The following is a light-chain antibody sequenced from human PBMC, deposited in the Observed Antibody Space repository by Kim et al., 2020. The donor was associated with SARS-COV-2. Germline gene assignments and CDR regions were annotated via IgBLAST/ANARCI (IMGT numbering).Light chain of an antibody. CDR3: QQSYSTPTT. J-gene: IGKJ1*01. Sequence: DIQMTQSPSSLSASVGDRVTITCRASQSISTYLNWYQQKPGKAPNFLIYATSTLQSGVPSRFSGSGSGTDFTLTISSLQPEDFATYFCQQSYSTPTTFGQGTKVDIK. V-gene: IGKV1-39*01. CDR2: ATS. CDR1: QSISTY.